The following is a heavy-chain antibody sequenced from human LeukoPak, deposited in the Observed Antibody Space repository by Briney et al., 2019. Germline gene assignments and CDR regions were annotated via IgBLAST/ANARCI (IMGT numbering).Heavy chain of an antibody. Sequence: GGSLRLSCAASGFTFSSYGMHWVRQAPGKGLEWVAVISYDGSNKYYADSVKGRFTISRDNSKNTLYLQMNSLRAEDTAVYYCARSYVYGDSVYYYYGMDVWGQGTTVTVSS. D-gene: IGHD4-17*01. CDR1: GFTFSSYG. CDR3: ARSYVYGDSVYYYYGMDV. V-gene: IGHV3-30*03. J-gene: IGHJ6*02. CDR2: ISYDGSNK.